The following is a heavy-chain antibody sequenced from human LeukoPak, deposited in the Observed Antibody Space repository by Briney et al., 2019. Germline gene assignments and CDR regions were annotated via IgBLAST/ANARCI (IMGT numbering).Heavy chain of an antibody. CDR3: ARDVAITIFGVVTGRTNWFDP. CDR2: INPSGGST. D-gene: IGHD3-3*01. CDR1: GYTFTSYY. Sequence: ASVKVSCKASGYTFTSYYMHWVRQAPRQGLEWMGIINPSGGSTSYAQKFQGRVTMTRDTSTSTVYMELSSLRSEDTAVYYCARDVAITIFGVVTGRTNWFDPWGQGTLVTVSS. V-gene: IGHV1-46*01. J-gene: IGHJ5*02.